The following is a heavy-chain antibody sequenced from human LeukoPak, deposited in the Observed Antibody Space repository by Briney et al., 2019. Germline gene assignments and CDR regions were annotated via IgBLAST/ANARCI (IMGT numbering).Heavy chain of an antibody. D-gene: IGHD6-6*01. CDR2: TYYRSKWYN. Sequence: SQTLSLTCAISGDSVSSNSAAWNWIRQSPWRGLEWLGRTYYRSKWYNDYAVSVKGRITINPDTSKNQYSLQLNSVTPEDTAVYYCARDHPSYSSSSYGLDVWGQGTTVTVSS. J-gene: IGHJ6*02. CDR1: GDSVSSNSAA. V-gene: IGHV6-1*01. CDR3: ARDHPSYSSSSYGLDV.